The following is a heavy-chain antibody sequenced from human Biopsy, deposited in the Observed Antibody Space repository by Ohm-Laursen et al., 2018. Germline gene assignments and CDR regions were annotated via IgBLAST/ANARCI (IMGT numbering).Heavy chain of an antibody. CDR3: ARVAGGYAYYYGMDV. CDR1: GYSVTNDYY. J-gene: IGHJ6*02. Sequence: SDTLSLTCAVSGYSVTNDYYWGWIRQPPGKGLEWIGNIYYDGITYYNPSLKSRVAMSVDTSKNQFSLRSTSVTAADTAVYYCARVAGGYAYYYGMDVWGQGTTVIVSS. D-gene: IGHD5-12*01. V-gene: IGHV4-38-2*01. CDR2: IYYDGIT.